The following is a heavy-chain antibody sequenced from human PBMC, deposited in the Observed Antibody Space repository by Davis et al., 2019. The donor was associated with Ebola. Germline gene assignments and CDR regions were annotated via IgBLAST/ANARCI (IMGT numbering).Heavy chain of an antibody. Sequence: GESLKISCAASGFIFRSYVMSWVRQAPGKGLEWVAVVWFDGSNKYYADSVLGRFTISKDNSNNTLFLQMNSLRVEDTAVYFCARGKRWQQLTADFWGQGSLVTVSS. CDR3: ARGKRWQQLTADF. V-gene: IGHV3-33*08. J-gene: IGHJ4*02. CDR1: GFIFRSYV. CDR2: VWFDGSNK. D-gene: IGHD5-24*01.